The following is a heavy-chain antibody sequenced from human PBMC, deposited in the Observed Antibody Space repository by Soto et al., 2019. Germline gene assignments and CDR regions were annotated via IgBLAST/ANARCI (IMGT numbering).Heavy chain of an antibody. J-gene: IGHJ6*03. CDR1: GYTFTSYD. Sequence: QVQLVQSGAEVKKPGASVKVSCKASGYTFTSYDINWVRQATGQGLEWMGWMNPNSGNTGYAQKFQGRVTMTRNTSISTAYMELRSLRSEDTAVYYCARVGHTEDYYYYYMDVWGKGTTVTVSS. CDR2: MNPNSGNT. CDR3: ARVGHTEDYYYYYMDV. D-gene: IGHD2-2*02. V-gene: IGHV1-8*01.